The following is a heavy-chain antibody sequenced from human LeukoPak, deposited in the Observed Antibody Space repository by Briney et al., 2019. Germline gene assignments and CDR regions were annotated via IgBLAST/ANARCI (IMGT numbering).Heavy chain of an antibody. CDR3: ARLTPPGPYYYYYYMDV. V-gene: IGHV5-51*01. J-gene: IGHJ6*03. D-gene: IGHD1-14*01. CDR1: GYSFTSYW. CDR2: IYPGDCDT. Sequence: GESLKISCKGSGYSFTSYWIGWVRQMPGKGLEWMGIIYPGDCDTRYSPSFQGQVTISADKSISTAYLQWSSLKASDTAMYYCARLTPPGPYYYYYYMDVWGKGTTVTVS.